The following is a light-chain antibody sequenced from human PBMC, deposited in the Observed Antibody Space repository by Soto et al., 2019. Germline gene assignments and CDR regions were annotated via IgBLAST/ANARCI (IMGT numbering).Light chain of an antibody. V-gene: IGLV2-14*01. J-gene: IGLJ2*01. CDR1: SSDVGAYNY. Sequence: QSVLTQPASVSGSPGQSITISCTGTSSDVGAYNYVSWFQQYPGKAPKLMIYEASNRPSGVSNRFSGSKSGNTASLTISGLQAEDEADYYCSSYTTSSTLVVFGGGTKVTVL. CDR3: SSYTTSSTLVV. CDR2: EAS.